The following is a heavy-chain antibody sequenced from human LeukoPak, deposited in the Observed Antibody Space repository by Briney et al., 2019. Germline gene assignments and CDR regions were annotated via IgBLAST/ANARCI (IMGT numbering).Heavy chain of an antibody. D-gene: IGHD3-9*01. Sequence: GESLKISCKGSGYSFTSYWISWVRQMPGKGLEWMGRIDPSDSYTNYSPSFQGHVTISADKSISTAYLQWSSLKASDTAMYYCARRRYFDWLLFRPDAFDIWSQGTMVTVSS. V-gene: IGHV5-10-1*01. J-gene: IGHJ3*02. CDR1: GYSFTSYW. CDR3: ARRRYFDWLLFRPDAFDI. CDR2: IDPSDSYT.